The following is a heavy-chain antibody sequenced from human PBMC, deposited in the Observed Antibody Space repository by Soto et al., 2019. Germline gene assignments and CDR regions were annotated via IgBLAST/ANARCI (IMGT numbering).Heavy chain of an antibody. CDR3: ARDGFALMAYAPFDY. CDR1: GFTFSSYG. V-gene: IGHV3-33*01. Sequence: QVQLVESGGGVVQPGRSLRLSCAASGFTFSSYGMHWVRQAPGKGLEWVAVIWYDGSNKYYADSVKGRFTISRDNSKNTLYLQMNSLRAEDTAVYYCARDGFALMAYAPFDYWGQGTLVTVSS. CDR2: IWYDGSNK. D-gene: IGHD2-8*01. J-gene: IGHJ4*02.